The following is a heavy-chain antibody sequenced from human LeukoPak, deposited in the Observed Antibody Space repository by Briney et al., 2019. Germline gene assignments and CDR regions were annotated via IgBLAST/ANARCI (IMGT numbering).Heavy chain of an antibody. CDR2: ISSSSSYI. CDR3: ARTGATDAFDI. J-gene: IGHJ3*02. CDR1: GFTFSSYS. D-gene: IGHD7-27*01. Sequence: GSLRLSCAASGFTFSSYSMNWVRPAPGKGLGWVSSISSSSSYIYYADSVKGRFTISRDNAKNSLYLQMNSLRAEDTAVYYCARTGATDAFDIWGQGTMVTVSS. V-gene: IGHV3-21*01.